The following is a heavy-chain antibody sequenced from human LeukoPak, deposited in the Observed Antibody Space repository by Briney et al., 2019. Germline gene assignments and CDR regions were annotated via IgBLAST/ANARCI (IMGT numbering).Heavy chain of an antibody. D-gene: IGHD4-17*01. CDR3: AKDLPDYGDYIEGY. J-gene: IGHJ4*02. CDR1: GFTFSSFA. Sequence: GGSLRLSCAASGFTFSSFAMGWVRQAPGKGLEWVSTISGSGGSTNYADSVKGRFTFSRANFKNTLYLQMNSLRAEDTAVYYCAKDLPDYGDYIEGYWGQGTLVTVSS. CDR2: ISGSGGST. V-gene: IGHV3-23*01.